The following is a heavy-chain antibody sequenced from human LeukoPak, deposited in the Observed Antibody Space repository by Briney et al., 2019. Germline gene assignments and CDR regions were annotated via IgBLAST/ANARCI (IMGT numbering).Heavy chain of an antibody. V-gene: IGHV3-7*01. D-gene: IGHD1-1*01. Sequence: GGSLRHSCAASGFTFSGYWMTWVRQAPGKGLEWVANIKQDASERYYVDSVKGRFTISRDNAKNSLYLQMNSLRAEDTAVYYCATPTAGTWHFDYWGQGTLVTVSS. CDR2: IKQDASER. CDR1: GFTFSGYW. J-gene: IGHJ4*02. CDR3: ATPTAGTWHFDY.